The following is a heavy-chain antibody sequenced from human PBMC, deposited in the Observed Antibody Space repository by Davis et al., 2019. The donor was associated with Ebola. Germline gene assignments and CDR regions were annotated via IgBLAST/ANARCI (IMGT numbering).Heavy chain of an antibody. Sequence: SVKVSCKASGGTFSSYAISWVRQAPGQGLEWMGGIIPIFGTANYAQKFQGRVTITADESTSTADMELSSLRSEDTAVYYCARGRPKSIAVAGNRRYYYYGMDVWGQGTTVTVSS. CDR3: ARGRPKSIAVAGNRRYYYYGMDV. CDR1: GGTFSSYA. D-gene: IGHD6-19*01. CDR2: IIPIFGTA. V-gene: IGHV1-69*13. J-gene: IGHJ6*02.